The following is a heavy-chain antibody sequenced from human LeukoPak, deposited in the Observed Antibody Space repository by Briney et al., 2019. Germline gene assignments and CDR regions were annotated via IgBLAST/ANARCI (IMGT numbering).Heavy chain of an antibody. CDR2: IKQDGSEK. CDR3: AREAPGWYSSSWFDY. Sequence: PGGSLRLSCAASGFTVSSYWMSWVRQAPGKGLEWVANIKQDGSEKYYVDSVKGRFTISRDNAKNSLYLQMNSLRAEDTAVYYCAREAPGWYSSSWFDYWGQGTLVTVSS. CDR1: GFTVSSYW. D-gene: IGHD6-13*01. J-gene: IGHJ4*02. V-gene: IGHV3-7*03.